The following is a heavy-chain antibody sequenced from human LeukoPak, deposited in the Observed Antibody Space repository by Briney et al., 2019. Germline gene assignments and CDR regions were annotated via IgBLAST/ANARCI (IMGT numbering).Heavy chain of an antibody. CDR2: IWYHGNDV. J-gene: IGHJ3*02. Sequence: PGMSLRLSCSASGFTFGSYGMHWVRQAPGKGLEWVALIWYHGNDVDYADSVKGRFTISRDNSKNTLYLQMNSLRAEDTAVYYCAREIVVVPAAQNAFDIWGQGTMVTVSS. D-gene: IGHD2-2*01. CDR1: GFTFGSYG. CDR3: AREIVVVPAAQNAFDI. V-gene: IGHV3-33*01.